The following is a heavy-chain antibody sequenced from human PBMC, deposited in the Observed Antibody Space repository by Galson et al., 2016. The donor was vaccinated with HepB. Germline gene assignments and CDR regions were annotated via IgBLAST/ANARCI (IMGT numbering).Heavy chain of an antibody. CDR1: GFTVSNNY. V-gene: IGHV3-66*02. CDR2: IYSGGST. J-gene: IGHJ4*02. CDR3: AGHSAKDY. D-gene: IGHD6-13*01. Sequence: SLRLSCAASGFTVSNNYMSWVRQAPGKGLEWVSVIYSGGSTYYADSVRGRFTISRDNSKNTLYLQMNSLRAGDTAVYYCAGHSAKDYWGQGTLVTVSS.